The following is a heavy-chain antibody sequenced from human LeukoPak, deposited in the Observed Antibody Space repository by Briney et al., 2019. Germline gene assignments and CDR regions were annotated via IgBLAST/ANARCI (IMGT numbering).Heavy chain of an antibody. J-gene: IGHJ4*02. CDR3: ARGRMLYYYDSSGYPFDY. Sequence: SGGSLRLSCAASGFTFSSYSMNWVRQAPGKGLEWVSSISSSSSYIYYADSVKGRFTISRDNAKNSLYLQMNSLGAEDTAVYYCARGRMLYYYDSSGYPFDYWGQGSLVTVSS. CDR2: ISSSSSYI. CDR1: GFTFSSYS. D-gene: IGHD3-22*01. V-gene: IGHV3-21*01.